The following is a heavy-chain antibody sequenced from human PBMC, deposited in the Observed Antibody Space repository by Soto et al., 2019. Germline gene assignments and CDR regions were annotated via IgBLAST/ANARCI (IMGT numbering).Heavy chain of an antibody. Sequence: TVKVSCKASGGTFSSYAISWVRQAPGQGLEWMGGIIPIFGTANYAQKFQGRVTITADKSTSTAYMELSSLRSEDSAVFYCARTDCSSTSCYNYYYYGMDVWG. CDR3: ARTDCSSTSCYNYYYYGMDV. CDR2: IIPIFGTA. CDR1: GGTFSSYA. D-gene: IGHD2-2*01. J-gene: IGHJ6*02. V-gene: IGHV1-69*06.